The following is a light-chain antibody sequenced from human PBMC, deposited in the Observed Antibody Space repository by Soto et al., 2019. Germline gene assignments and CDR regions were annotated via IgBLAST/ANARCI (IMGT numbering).Light chain of an antibody. CDR3: QQLNGYPLT. CDR2: TAS. CDR1: QGISSY. V-gene: IGKV1-9*01. J-gene: IGKJ4*01. Sequence: DIQLTQSPSFLSASVGDRVTITCRASQGISSYLAWYQQKPGKAPNLLIYTASTLQSGVPSRFSGSGSGTEFTLTISSLLPEDFATYYCQQLNGYPLTFGGGTKVEIK.